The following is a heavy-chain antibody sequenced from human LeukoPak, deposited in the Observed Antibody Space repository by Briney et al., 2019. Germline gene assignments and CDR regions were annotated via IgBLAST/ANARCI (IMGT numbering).Heavy chain of an antibody. V-gene: IGHV3-66*02. CDR3: ARVPYSGYDFQTDY. D-gene: IGHD5-12*01. Sequence: GGSLRLSCAASGFTVSSNYMSWVRQAPGKGLEWVSVIYSGGSTYYADSVKGRFTISRDNSKNTLYLQMYSLRAEDTAVYYCARVPYSGYDFQTDYWGQGTLVTVSS. CDR2: IYSGGST. J-gene: IGHJ4*02. CDR1: GFTVSSNY.